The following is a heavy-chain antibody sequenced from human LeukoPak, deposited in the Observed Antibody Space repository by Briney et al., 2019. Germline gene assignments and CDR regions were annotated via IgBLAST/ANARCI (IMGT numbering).Heavy chain of an antibody. CDR2: IYYSGST. V-gene: IGHV4-39*07. J-gene: IGHJ3*02. Sequence: PSETLSLTCTVSGDSLSSSSYYWGWIRPPPGKELEWGGSIYYSGSTYYHPSLNSPVTISVSTSKNQFSLKLSSVTAADTAVYYCARDYLGGNPDAFDIWGQGTMVTVSS. CDR1: GDSLSSSSYY. CDR3: ARDYLGGNPDAFDI. D-gene: IGHD4-23*01.